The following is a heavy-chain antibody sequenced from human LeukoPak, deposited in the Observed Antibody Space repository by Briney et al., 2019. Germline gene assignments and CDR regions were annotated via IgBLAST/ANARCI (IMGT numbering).Heavy chain of an antibody. CDR1: GGSFSGYY. D-gene: IGHD3-3*01. V-gene: IGHV4-34*01. J-gene: IGHJ1*01. Sequence: SETLSLTCAVYGGSFSGYYWSWIRQPPGKGLEWIGEINHSGSTNYNPSLKSRVTISVDTSKNQFSLKLSSVTAADTAVYYCARPFRRQFWRYFQHWGQGTLVTVS. CDR2: INHSGST. CDR3: ARPFRRQFWRYFQH.